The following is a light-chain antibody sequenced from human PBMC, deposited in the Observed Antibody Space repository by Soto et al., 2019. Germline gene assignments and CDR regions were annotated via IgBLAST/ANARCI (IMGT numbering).Light chain of an antibody. Sequence: EIVMTQSPAPLSVSPGERATLSCRASRSVSGNLAWYQQKPGQAPRLLVYGASTRATVIPARFSGSGSGTEFTLTISSLQSEDYAVYYCQQYNDSPQTFGQGTKV. J-gene: IGKJ1*01. CDR2: GAS. CDR3: QQYNDSPQT. V-gene: IGKV3-15*01. CDR1: RSVSGN.